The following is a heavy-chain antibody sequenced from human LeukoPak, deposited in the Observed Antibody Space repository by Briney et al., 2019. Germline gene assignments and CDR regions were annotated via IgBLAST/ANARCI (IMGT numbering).Heavy chain of an antibody. CDR1: GFTFSDYV. V-gene: IGHV3-23*01. J-gene: IGHJ4*02. Sequence: EGSLRLSCAASGFTFSDYVMSWVRQAPGKGLEWVSGISRTGSTHYADSVKGRFTISRDNSKNTLYLQMNSLRAEDTAVYYCAKGYDSGCYPHWGQGTLVTASS. CDR3: AKGYDSGCYPH. D-gene: IGHD6-19*01. CDR2: ISRTGST.